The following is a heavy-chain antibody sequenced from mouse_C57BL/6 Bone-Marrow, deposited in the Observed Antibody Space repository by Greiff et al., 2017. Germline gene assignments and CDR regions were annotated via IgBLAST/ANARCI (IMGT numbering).Heavy chain of an antibody. V-gene: IGHV5-4*01. D-gene: IGHD3-2*02. CDR2: ISDGGSYT. CDR1: GFTFSSYA. Sequence: DVKLVESGGGLVKPGGSLKLSCAASGFTFSSYAMSWVRQTPEKRLEWVATISDGGSYTYYPDNVKGRFTISRDNAKNNLYLQMSHLKSEDTAMYYCARESPAQASAMDYWGQGTSVTVSS. J-gene: IGHJ4*01. CDR3: ARESPAQASAMDY.